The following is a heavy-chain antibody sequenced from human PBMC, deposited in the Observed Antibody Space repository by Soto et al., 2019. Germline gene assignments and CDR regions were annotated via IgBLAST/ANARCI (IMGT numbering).Heavy chain of an antibody. CDR1: GGSMSKSGYC. J-gene: IGHJ4*02. CDR2: IYYSGST. Sequence: TLSLTCTVSGGSMSKSGYCWGWIRQPPRKGLEWIGSIYYSGSTYHNASLKSRLTISVDTSKNQFSLKLSPVTAADTAVYYCASLDDRSGYSPDYWGQGTLVTVSS. D-gene: IGHD3-22*01. CDR3: ASLDDRSGYSPDY. V-gene: IGHV4-39*01.